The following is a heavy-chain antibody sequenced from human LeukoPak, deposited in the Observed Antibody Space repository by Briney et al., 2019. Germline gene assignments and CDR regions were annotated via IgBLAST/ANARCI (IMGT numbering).Heavy chain of an antibody. CDR1: GFSLSTSGVG. D-gene: IGHD5-12*01. V-gene: IGHV2-5*01. J-gene: IGHJ4*02. Sequence: SGPTLVKPTQTLTLTCTFSGFSLSTSGVGVGWIRQPPGKALEWLALIYWNDDKRYSPSLKSRLTITKDTSKNQVVLTMTNMDPVETATYYCAHRLWPYDGFDYWGQGTLVTVSS. CDR3: AHRLWPYDGFDY. CDR2: IYWNDDK.